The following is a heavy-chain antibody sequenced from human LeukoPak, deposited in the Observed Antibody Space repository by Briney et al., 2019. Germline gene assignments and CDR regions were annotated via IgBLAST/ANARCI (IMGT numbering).Heavy chain of an antibody. CDR2: IIPIFGTA. Sequence: GASVKVSCKASGYTFTGYYMHWVRQAPGQGLEWMGGIIPIFGTANYAQKFQGRVTITADESTSTAYMELRSLRSDDTAVYYCARGVMVRGVIFDYWGQGTLVTVSS. CDR3: ARGVMVRGVIFDY. J-gene: IGHJ4*02. D-gene: IGHD3-10*01. CDR1: GYTFTGYY. V-gene: IGHV1-69*13.